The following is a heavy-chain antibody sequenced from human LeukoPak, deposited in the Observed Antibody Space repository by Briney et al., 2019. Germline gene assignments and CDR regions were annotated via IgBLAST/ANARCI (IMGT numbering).Heavy chain of an antibody. V-gene: IGHV1-2*02. Sequence: ASVKVSCKASGYTFTGYYMHWVRQAPGQGLEWMGWISPNSGGTNYAQKFQGRVTMTRDTSISTAYMELSRLRSDDTAVYYCARERWGAAAGTPRNWFDPWGQGTLVTVSS. D-gene: IGHD6-13*01. J-gene: IGHJ5*02. CDR1: GYTFTGYY. CDR3: ARERWGAAAGTPRNWFDP. CDR2: ISPNSGGT.